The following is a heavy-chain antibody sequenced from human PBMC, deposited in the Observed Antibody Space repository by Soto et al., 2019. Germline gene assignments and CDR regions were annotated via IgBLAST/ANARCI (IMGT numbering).Heavy chain of an antibody. D-gene: IGHD6-19*01. V-gene: IGHV3-30*18. CDR1: GFTFSSYG. Sequence: GGSLRLSCAASGFTFSSYGMHWVRQAPGKGLEWVAVISYDGSNKYYADSVKGRFTISRDNSKNTLYLQMNSLRAEDTAVYYCAKDFEPIRIAVAVGYWGQGTLVTVSS. CDR2: ISYDGSNK. CDR3: AKDFEPIRIAVAVGY. J-gene: IGHJ4*02.